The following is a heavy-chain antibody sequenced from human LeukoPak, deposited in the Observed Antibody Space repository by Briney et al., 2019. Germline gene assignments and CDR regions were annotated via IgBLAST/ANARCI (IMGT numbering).Heavy chain of an antibody. J-gene: IGHJ5*02. D-gene: IGHD3-10*01. Sequence: PSEALSLTCTVSGGSISSYYWSWIRQPPGKGLEWIGNIYYSGSTNYNPSLKSRVTISVDTSNNQFSLRLRFVTAADTAVYYCARDSGTTGEVKFDPWGQGTLVTVSS. CDR2: IYYSGST. CDR1: GGSISSYY. V-gene: IGHV4-59*12. CDR3: ARDSGTTGEVKFDP.